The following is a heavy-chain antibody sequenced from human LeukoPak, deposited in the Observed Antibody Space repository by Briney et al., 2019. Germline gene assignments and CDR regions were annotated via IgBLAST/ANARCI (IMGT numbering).Heavy chain of an antibody. CDR2: ISYDGSNK. D-gene: IGHD5-12*01. CDR1: GFTFSSYG. CDR3: AKDAFRYSGYDDNTVFDY. Sequence: GGSLRLSCAASGFTFSSYGMRWVRQAPGKGLEWVAVISYDGSNKYYADSVKGRFTISRDNSKNTLYLQMNSLRAEDTAVYYCAKDAFRYSGYDDNTVFDYWGQGTLVTVSS. J-gene: IGHJ4*02. V-gene: IGHV3-30*18.